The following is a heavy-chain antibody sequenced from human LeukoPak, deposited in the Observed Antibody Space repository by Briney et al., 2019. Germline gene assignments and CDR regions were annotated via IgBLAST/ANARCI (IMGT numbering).Heavy chain of an antibody. Sequence: SGPTLVRPTQTLTLTCTFSGFSLKTTGVGVGWIRQPPGQALEWLAVIYWDDDKRYSPSLRSRLTITKDTSENQVVLTMTNMDPVDTATYYCAYTAPDILTGFATGYFDFWGQGTLVTVSS. J-gene: IGHJ4*02. CDR1: GFSLKTTGVG. CDR2: IYWDDDK. D-gene: IGHD3-9*01. CDR3: AYTAPDILTGFATGYFDF. V-gene: IGHV2-5*02.